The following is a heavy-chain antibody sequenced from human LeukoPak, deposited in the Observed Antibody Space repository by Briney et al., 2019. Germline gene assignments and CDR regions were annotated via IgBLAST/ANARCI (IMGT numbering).Heavy chain of an antibody. Sequence: GGSLRLSCAASGFTFSSYAMSWVRQAPGKGLEWVSAISGSGGSTYYADSVKGRFTISRDNSKNTLYLQMNSLRAEDTAVYYCAKVAGPPSRLSIFGVVILGNWFDPWGQGTLVTVSS. J-gene: IGHJ5*02. V-gene: IGHV3-23*01. CDR2: ISGSGGST. CDR1: GFTFSSYA. CDR3: AKVAGPPSRLSIFGVVILGNWFDP. D-gene: IGHD3-3*01.